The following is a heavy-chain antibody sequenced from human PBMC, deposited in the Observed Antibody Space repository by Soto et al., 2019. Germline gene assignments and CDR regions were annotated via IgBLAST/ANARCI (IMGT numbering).Heavy chain of an antibody. V-gene: IGHV3-33*01. D-gene: IGHD3-16*02. CDR2: IWYDGSNK. CDR1: GFTFSSYG. CDR3: AREYYDYIWGSYRFGVDY. Sequence: QVQLVESGGGVVLPGRSLRLSCAASGFTFSSYGMHWVRQAPGKGLEWVAVIWYDGSNKYYADSVKGRFTISRDNSKNTLYLQMNSLRAEDTAVYYCAREYYDYIWGSYRFGVDYWGQGTLVTVSS. J-gene: IGHJ4*02.